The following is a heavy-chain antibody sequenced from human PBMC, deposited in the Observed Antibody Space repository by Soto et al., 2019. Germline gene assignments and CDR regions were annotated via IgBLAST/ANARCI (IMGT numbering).Heavy chain of an antibody. Sequence: QVQLVQSGAEVKEPGSSVKVSCKATGDLFNNYAFNWVRQAPGQGLEWMGRISPLFSTTNYARKFQGRVTMGADELSTIVYLEVSNLESEVTAMYCCAASSSVAAEGYFKFWGQGTLVTVS. CDR1: GDLFNNYA. D-gene: IGHD6-13*01. J-gene: IGHJ4*02. CDR3: AASSSVAAEGYFKF. V-gene: IGHV1-69*01. CDR2: ISPLFSTT.